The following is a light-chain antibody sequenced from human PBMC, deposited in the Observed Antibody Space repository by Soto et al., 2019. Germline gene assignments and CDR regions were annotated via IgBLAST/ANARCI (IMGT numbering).Light chain of an antibody. CDR3: QHYNSYSEA. CDR2: DAS. J-gene: IGKJ1*01. Sequence: DLQMTQSPSSLSASVGDRVTITCRASQTISTYLNWYQQKPGKAPRLLIYDASSLLSGVPSRFSGSGSGTDFTLTISSLQPDDFATYYCQHYNSYSEAFGQGTKVELK. V-gene: IGKV1-39*01. CDR1: QTISTY.